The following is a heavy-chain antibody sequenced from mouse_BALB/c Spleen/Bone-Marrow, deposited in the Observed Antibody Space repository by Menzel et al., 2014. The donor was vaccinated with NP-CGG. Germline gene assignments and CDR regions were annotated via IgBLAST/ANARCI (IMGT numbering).Heavy chain of an antibody. CDR3: ARDDYYAMDY. CDR2: IRNKANGYTT. J-gene: IGHJ4*01. CDR1: GFTFTDYY. Sequence: EVHLVESGGGLVQPGGSLRLSCATSGFTFTDYYMSWVRQPPGKALEWLGFIRNKANGYTTEYSASVKGRFTISRDNSQSILYLQMNTLRAEDSATYYCARDDYYAMDYRGQGTSVTVSS. V-gene: IGHV7-3*02.